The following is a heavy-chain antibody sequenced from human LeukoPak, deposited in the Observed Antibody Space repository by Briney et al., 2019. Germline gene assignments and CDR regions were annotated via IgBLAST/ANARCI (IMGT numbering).Heavy chain of an antibody. J-gene: IGHJ6*03. Sequence: ASVKVSCKASGYTFTSYDINWVRQATGQGLEWMGWMNPNSGNTGYAQKFQGRVTMTRNTSISTAYMELSSLRSEDTAVYYCARAVEGYYYMDVWGKGTTVTVSS. CDR2: MNPNSGNT. V-gene: IGHV1-8*01. D-gene: IGHD4-23*01. CDR3: ARAVEGYYYMDV. CDR1: GYTFTSYD.